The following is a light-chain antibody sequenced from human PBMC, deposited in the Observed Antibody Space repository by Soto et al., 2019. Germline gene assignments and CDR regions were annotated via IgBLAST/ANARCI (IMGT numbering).Light chain of an antibody. CDR3: QQSYCTPPT. Sequence: DIQMTQSPSSLSASVGDRVTITCRASQSISSYLNWYQQKPGKAPKLLIYAASSLQSGVPSRFRGSGSGTDFTLTISSLQPEDFATYYCQQSYCTPPTFGQGTKLEIK. CDR2: AAS. CDR1: QSISSY. V-gene: IGKV1-39*01. J-gene: IGKJ2*01.